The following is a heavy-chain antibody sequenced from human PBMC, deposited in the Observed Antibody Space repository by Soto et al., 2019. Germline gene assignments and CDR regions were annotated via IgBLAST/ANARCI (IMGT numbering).Heavy chain of an antibody. J-gene: IGHJ4*02. CDR1: GFTFIDSW. V-gene: IGHV3-7*01. CDR2: INRDGSVT. Sequence: EVRLVESGGGLVQPGGSLRLSCVASGFTFIDSWMTWVRQVPGKGLEWVANINRDGSVTNYVVSMGGRFTISRDNARSLVYLHMTSLRTEDTAIYHCVKESRSGGSWWGQGSLVTVSS. D-gene: IGHD2-15*01. CDR3: VKESRSGGSW.